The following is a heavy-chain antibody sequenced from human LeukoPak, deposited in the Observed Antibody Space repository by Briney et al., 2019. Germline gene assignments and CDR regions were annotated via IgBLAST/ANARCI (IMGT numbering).Heavy chain of an antibody. D-gene: IGHD3-16*01. J-gene: IGHJ4*02. Sequence: GGSLRLSCAASGFTFSNYAMSWVRQAPGKGLEWISAITDSGGSTYYADSAKGRFTISRDNSKNTLYLQMNSLRAEDTAVYYCAKERGISYTYEFDYWGQGALVTVSS. CDR2: ITDSGGST. V-gene: IGHV3-23*01. CDR3: AKERGISYTYEFDY. CDR1: GFTFSNYA.